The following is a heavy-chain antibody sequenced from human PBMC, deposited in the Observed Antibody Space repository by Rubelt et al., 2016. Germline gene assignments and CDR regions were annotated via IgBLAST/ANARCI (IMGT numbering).Heavy chain of an antibody. D-gene: IGHD2-2*01. V-gene: IGHV5-51*01. CDR2: IYPGDSDT. CDR3: ARSVVPAAAYYYYYGMDV. J-gene: IGHJ6*02. Sequence: IYPGDSDTRYSPSFQGQVTISADKSISTAYLQWSSLKASDTAMYYCARSVVPAAAYYYYYGMDVWGQGTTVTVSS.